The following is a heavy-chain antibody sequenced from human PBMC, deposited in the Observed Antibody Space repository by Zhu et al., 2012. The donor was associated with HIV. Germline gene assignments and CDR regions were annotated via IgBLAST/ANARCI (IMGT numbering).Heavy chain of an antibody. Sequence: QVQLVQSGAEVKKPGASVKVSCKASGYTFTGYYMHWVRQAPGQGLEWMGRINPNSGGTNYAQNFQGRVTMTRDTSISTAYMELSRLRSDDTAVYYCARGYSYSSSWYSTDWFDPGAREPWSPSPQ. D-gene: IGHD6-13*01. V-gene: IGHV1-2*06. CDR1: GYTFTGYY. CDR3: ARGYSYSSSWYSTDWFDP. CDR2: INPNSGGT. J-gene: IGHJ5*02.